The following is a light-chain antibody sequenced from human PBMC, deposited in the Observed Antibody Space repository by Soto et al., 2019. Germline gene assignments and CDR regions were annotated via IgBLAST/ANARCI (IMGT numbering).Light chain of an antibody. CDR3: QQYYSTPRT. CDR2: WAS. CDR1: QSVSTN. J-gene: IGKJ1*01. V-gene: IGKV4-1*01. Sequence: EIVMTQSPVTLSVSPGERATLSCRASQSVSTNLAWYQQKPGQPPKLLIYWASTRESGVPDRFSGSGSGTDFTLTISSLQAEDVAVYYCQQYYSTPRTFGQGTKVEIK.